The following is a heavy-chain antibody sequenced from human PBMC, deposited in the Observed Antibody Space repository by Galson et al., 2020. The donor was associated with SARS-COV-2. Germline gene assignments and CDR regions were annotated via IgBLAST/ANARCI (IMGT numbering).Heavy chain of an antibody. CDR3: ARSQSKSFYRGGLAD. CDR1: GFLLINSGMC. J-gene: IGHJ6*02. D-gene: IGHD3-10*01. V-gene: IGHV2-70*11. CDR2: IDWDDDK. Sequence: SGPTLVKPTQTLTLTCTLSGFLLINSGMCVSWIRQPPGKALEWLARIDWDDDKYYSRFLKTRLTISKDTSKTQVVLTMTNMDPLDTATYYCARSQSKSFYRGGLADWVQGPTVTVAS.